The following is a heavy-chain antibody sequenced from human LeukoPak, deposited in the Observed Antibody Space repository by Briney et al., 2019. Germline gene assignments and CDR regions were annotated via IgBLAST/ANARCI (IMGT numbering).Heavy chain of an antibody. D-gene: IGHD2-2*01. CDR1: GFTFSTYN. V-gene: IGHV3-48*01. J-gene: IGHJ6*03. Sequence: GGSLRLSCAASGFTFSTYNMNWVRQAPGKGLEWVSYISSSSSTMYYADSVKGRFTISRDNAKSSLYLQMNSLRAEDTAVYYCARSGGVVVPAEGPQGHHYYSYYMDVWGKGTTVTVSS. CDR3: ARSGGVVVPAEGPQGHHYYSYYMDV. CDR2: ISSSSSTM.